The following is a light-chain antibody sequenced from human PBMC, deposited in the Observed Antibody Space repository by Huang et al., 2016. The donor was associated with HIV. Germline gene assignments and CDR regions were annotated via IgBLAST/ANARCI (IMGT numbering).Light chain of an antibody. Sequence: DIQMTQFPTSLSASVGDRLSISCRASQTISKYLSWDQQKPGRAPKLLISGTSSLQSGVPTRFSGSGSGTHFTLAITNLQPEDSATYYCQQSYSIPRTFGQGTKLEI. CDR1: QTISKY. J-gene: IGKJ2*01. V-gene: IGKV1-39*01. CDR3: QQSYSIPRT. CDR2: GTS.